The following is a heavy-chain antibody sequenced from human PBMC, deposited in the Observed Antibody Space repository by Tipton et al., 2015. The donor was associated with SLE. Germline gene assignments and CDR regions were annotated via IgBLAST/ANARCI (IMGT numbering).Heavy chain of an antibody. J-gene: IGHJ4*02. V-gene: IGHV3-64*02. Sequence: SLRLSCAASGFTFTDYGMHWVRQAPGRGLEFVSTISGNGGSTHYADSVKGRFTISRDISKNTLFLQMGSLRAEDMAVYYCARDRELGAHWYYFDHWGQGTLVTVSS. D-gene: IGHD1-26*01. CDR3: ARDRELGAHWYYFDH. CDR1: GFTFTDYG. CDR2: ISGNGGST.